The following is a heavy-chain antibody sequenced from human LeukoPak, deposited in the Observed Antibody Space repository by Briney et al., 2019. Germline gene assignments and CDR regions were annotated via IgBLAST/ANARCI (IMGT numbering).Heavy chain of an antibody. CDR2: INHSGST. Sequence: SETLSLTCAVYGGSFSGYYWSWIRQPPGKGLEWIGEINHSGSTNYNPSLKSRVTISVDTSKNQFSLKLSSVTAADTAVYYCARLRSSNYYYMDVWGKGTTVTISS. CDR1: GGSFSGYY. D-gene: IGHD6-13*01. J-gene: IGHJ6*03. CDR3: ARLRSSNYYYMDV. V-gene: IGHV4-34*01.